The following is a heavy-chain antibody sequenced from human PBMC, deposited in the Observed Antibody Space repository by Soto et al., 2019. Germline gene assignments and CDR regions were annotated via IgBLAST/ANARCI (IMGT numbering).Heavy chain of an antibody. CDR3: AREEKQLARYGGDFDY. D-gene: IGHD6-13*01. Sequence: QVQLQESGPGLVKPSETLSLTCTVSDGSLNSGNYYWSWIRQPPGKELEWIGHIYYIGTTKYNPSLKSRVTISVDTSKNQFYLKVTSVTAADTAVYYCAREEKQLARYGGDFDYWGQGILVTVSS. CDR2: IYYIGTT. CDR1: DGSLNSGNYY. J-gene: IGHJ4*02. V-gene: IGHV4-61*01.